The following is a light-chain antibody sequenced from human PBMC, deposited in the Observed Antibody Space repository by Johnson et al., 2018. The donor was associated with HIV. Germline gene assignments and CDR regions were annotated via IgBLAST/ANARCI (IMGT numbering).Light chain of an antibody. J-gene: IGLJ1*01. CDR3: GTWDSSLSAGV. Sequence: QSVLTQPPSVSAAPGQKVTISCSGSSSNIGKNYVSWYQQLPGTAPKVLIYENNKRPSGIPDRFSGSKSGASATLGITGLQTGYEADYYCGTWDSSLSAGVFGTGTTVTVL. CDR2: ENN. V-gene: IGLV1-51*02. CDR1: SSNIGKNY.